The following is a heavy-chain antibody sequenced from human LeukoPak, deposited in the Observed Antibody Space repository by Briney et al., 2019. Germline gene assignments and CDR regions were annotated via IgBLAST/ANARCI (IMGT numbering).Heavy chain of an antibody. J-gene: IGHJ6*02. CDR3: ARGSVVPAAPVFHYYYYYGMDV. D-gene: IGHD2-2*01. CDR1: GYTFTGYY. V-gene: IGHV1-69*13. CDR2: IIPIFGTA. Sequence: EASVKVSCKASGYTFTGYYMHWVRQAPGQGLEWMGGIIPIFGTANYAQKFQGRVTITADESTSTAYMELSSLRSEDTAVYYCARGSVVPAAPVFHYYYYYGMDVWGQGTTVTVSS.